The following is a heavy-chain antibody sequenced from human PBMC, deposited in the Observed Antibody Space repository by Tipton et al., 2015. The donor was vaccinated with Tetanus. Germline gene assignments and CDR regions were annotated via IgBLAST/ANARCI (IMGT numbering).Heavy chain of an antibody. V-gene: IGHV3-48*02. Sequence: SLRLSCAASGFTFSNYNMNWVRQAPGKGLEWVSHITSSSSLISYAGSVKGRFTISRDNAKNSLYLQMNSLGDEDTALYYCARDDRAHFDSWGQGTLVTVSS. CDR3: ARDDRAHFDS. D-gene: IGHD3-22*01. CDR2: ITSSSSLI. CDR1: GFTFSNYN. J-gene: IGHJ4*02.